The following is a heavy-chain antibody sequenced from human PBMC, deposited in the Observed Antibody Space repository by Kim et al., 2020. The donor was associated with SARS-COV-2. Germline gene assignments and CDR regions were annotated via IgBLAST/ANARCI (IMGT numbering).Heavy chain of an antibody. CDR2: IKQDGSEK. CDR1: GFTFSSYW. D-gene: IGHD6-19*01. CDR3: ARALRIAVAPLAGY. Sequence: GGSLRLSCAASGFTFSSYWMSWVRQAPGKGLEWVANIKQDGSEKYYVDSVKGRFTISRDNAKNSLYLQMNSLRAEDTAVYYCARALRIAVAPLAGYWGQGTLVTVSS. V-gene: IGHV3-7*03. J-gene: IGHJ4*02.